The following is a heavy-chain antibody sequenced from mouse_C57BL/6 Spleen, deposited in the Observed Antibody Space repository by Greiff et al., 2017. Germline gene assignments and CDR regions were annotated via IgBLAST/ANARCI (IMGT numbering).Heavy chain of an antibody. V-gene: IGHV1-80*01. J-gene: IGHJ1*03. CDR3: ARGGYFDV. CDR1: GYAFSSYW. CDR2: IYPGDGDT. Sequence: QVQLQQSGADLVKPGASVKISCKASGYAFSSYWMNWVQQRPGKGPEWIGQIYPGDGDTNYNGKFKGKATITADKSSSTAYMQLSSLTSEDSAVYFGARGGYFDVWGTGTTVTVSS.